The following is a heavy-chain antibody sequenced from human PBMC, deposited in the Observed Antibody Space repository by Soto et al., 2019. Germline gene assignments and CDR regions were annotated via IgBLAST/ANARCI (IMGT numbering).Heavy chain of an antibody. Sequence: PGESLKISCKGSGYSFTSYWIGWVRQMPGKGLEWMGIIYPGDSDTRYSPSFQGQVTISADKSISTAYLQWSSLKASDTAMYYCATYPGRTYCGGDCYSLWGQGTLVIVSS. V-gene: IGHV5-51*01. D-gene: IGHD2-21*02. J-gene: IGHJ4*02. CDR1: GYSFTSYW. CDR2: IYPGDSDT. CDR3: ATYPGRTYCGGDCYSL.